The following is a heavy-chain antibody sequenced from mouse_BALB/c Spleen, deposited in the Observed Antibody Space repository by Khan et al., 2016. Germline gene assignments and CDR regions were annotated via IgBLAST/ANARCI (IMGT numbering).Heavy chain of an antibody. Sequence: QIQLVQSGPELKKPGETVKISCKASAYTFTNYGMNWVKQAPGKGLKWMGWINTNTGEPTYAEEFKGRFAFSLDTSASTAYLQINNLKNEDTATDFCARGGITTVVYFDYWGQGTTLTVSS. CDR2: INTNTGEP. CDR3: ARGGITTVVYFDY. CDR1: AYTFTNYG. V-gene: IGHV9-3*02. D-gene: IGHD1-1*01. J-gene: IGHJ2*01.